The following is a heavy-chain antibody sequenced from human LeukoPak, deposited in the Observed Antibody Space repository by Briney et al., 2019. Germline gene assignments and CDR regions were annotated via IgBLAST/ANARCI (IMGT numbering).Heavy chain of an antibody. CDR3: ARGTHTPYSSSAGGDYYFDY. D-gene: IGHD6-6*01. J-gene: IGHJ4*02. V-gene: IGHV4-4*07. Sequence: SETLSLTCIVSGGSISSYYWSWIRQPAGKGLEWIGRIYNSGSTNYNPSLKSRVTMSVDTSKNQFSLKLSSVTAADTAVYYCARGTHTPYSSSAGGDYYFDYWGQGTLVTVSS. CDR2: IYNSGST. CDR1: GGSISSYY.